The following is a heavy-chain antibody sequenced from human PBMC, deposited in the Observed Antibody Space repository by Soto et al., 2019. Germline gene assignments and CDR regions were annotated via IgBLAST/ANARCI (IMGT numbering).Heavy chain of an antibody. CDR3: AAGPYDSSGYTDY. CDR1: GFTFTSSA. J-gene: IGHJ4*02. CDR2: IVVGSGNT. D-gene: IGHD3-22*01. V-gene: IGHV1-58*01. Sequence: QMQLVQSGPEVKKPGTSVKVSCKASGFTFTSSAVQWVRQARGQRLEWIGWIVVGSGNTNYAQKFQERVTITRDMSTSTAYRELSSLRSEDTAVYYCAAGPYDSSGYTDYWGQGTLVTVSS.